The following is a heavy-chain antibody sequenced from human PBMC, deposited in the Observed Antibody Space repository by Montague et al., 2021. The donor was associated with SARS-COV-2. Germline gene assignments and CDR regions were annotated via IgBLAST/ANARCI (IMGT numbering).Heavy chain of an antibody. D-gene: IGHD3-22*01. Sequence: SETLSLTCAVYGGPFSGYYWSWIRQPPGKGLEWIGEINHSGSTNYNPSLKSRVTISVDTSKNQFSLKLSSVTAADTAAYYCARRPHYYDSSGYYYPGPQRYYFDYWGQGTLVTVSS. CDR1: GGPFSGYY. CDR2: INHSGST. J-gene: IGHJ4*02. CDR3: ARRPHYYDSSGYYYPGPQRYYFDY. V-gene: IGHV4-34*01.